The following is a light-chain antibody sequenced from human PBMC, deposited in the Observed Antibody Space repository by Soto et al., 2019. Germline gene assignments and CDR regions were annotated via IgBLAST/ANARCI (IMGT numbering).Light chain of an antibody. J-gene: IGLJ1*01. V-gene: IGLV1-40*01. CDR2: GNS. Sequence: QSVLTQPPSVSGAPGQRVTISCTGSSSNIGAHYDVHWYQQLPGTAPKLLIYGNSNRPSGVPDRFSGSKSGTSASLAISGLRSEDEADYYCAAGGTAGEDGLSSPFYVSGTGTRFTV. CDR3: AAGGTAGEDGLSSPFYV. CDR1: SSNIGAHYD.